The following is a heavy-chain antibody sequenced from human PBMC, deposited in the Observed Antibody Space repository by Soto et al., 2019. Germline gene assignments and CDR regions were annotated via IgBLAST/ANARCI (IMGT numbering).Heavy chain of an antibody. D-gene: IGHD3-3*01. CDR1: GYTFTSYY. V-gene: IGHV1-46*01. CDR3: ARERGIFGVVNRDAFDI. J-gene: IGHJ3*02. CDR2: INPSGGST. Sequence: QVQLVQSGAEVKKPGASVKVSCKASGYTFTSYYMHWVRQAPGQGLEWMGIINPSGGSTSYAQKFQGRVTMTRDTSTSTVYMELSSLRSEDRAVYYCARERGIFGVVNRDAFDIWGQGTMVTVSS.